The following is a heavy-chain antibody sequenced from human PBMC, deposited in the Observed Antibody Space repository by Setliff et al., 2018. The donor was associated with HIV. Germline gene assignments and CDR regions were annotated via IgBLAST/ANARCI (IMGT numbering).Heavy chain of an antibody. CDR1: GFTFSTYW. CDR2: IKQDGSEK. V-gene: IGHV3-7*02. J-gene: IGHJ4*02. D-gene: IGHD3-22*01. Sequence: GGSLRLSCAASGFTFSTYWMSWVRQAPGKGLEWVANIKQDGSEKNYMDSVKGRFTISRDNAKNSLYLQMKSLRPEDTAVYYCVKLYYYDSSGYGGVSTDSWGQGTLVTVSS. CDR3: VKLYYYDSSGYGGVSTDS.